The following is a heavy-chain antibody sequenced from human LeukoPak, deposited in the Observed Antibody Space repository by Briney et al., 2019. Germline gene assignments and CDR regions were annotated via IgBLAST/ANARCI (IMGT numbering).Heavy chain of an antibody. CDR1: GFTFSSYA. V-gene: IGHV3-33*08. CDR2: IWYDGSNK. D-gene: IGHD6-13*01. CDR3: ARGGQHSSNWYLLEY. J-gene: IGHJ4*02. Sequence: GGSLRLSCAASGFTFSSYAMSWVRQAPGKGLEWVALIWYDGSNKYYADSVRGRFTISRDNSKNTLYLQMNSLRVEDTAVYYCARGGQHSSNWYLLEYWGQGTLVSVSS.